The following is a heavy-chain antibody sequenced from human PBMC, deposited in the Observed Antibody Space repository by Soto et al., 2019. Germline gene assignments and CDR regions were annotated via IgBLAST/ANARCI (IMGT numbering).Heavy chain of an antibody. CDR2: FDPEDGET. CDR1: GYTLTELS. J-gene: IGHJ4*02. CDR3: ASAKTSGPGGGTTTSFDY. V-gene: IGHV1-24*01. D-gene: IGHD1-26*01. Sequence: ASVKVSCKVSGYTLTELSMHWVRQAPGKGLEWMGGFDPEDGETIYAQKFQGRVTMTEDTSTDTAYMELSSLRSEDTAVYYCASAKTSGPGGGTTTSFDYWGQGTLVTVSS.